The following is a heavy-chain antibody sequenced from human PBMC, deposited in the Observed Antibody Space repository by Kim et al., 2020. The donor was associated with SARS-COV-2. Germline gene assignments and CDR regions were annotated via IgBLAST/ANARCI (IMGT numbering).Heavy chain of an antibody. CDR1: GYTFTGYY. J-gene: IGHJ5*02. Sequence: ASVKVSCKASGYTFTGYYMHWVRQAPGQGLEWMGRINPNSGGTNYAQKFQGRVTMTRDTSISTAYMELSRLRSDDTAVYYCARDRTRLTGTTPWFDPWGQGTLVTVSS. CDR3: ARDRTRLTGTTPWFDP. CDR2: INPNSGGT. V-gene: IGHV1-2*06. D-gene: IGHD1-7*01.